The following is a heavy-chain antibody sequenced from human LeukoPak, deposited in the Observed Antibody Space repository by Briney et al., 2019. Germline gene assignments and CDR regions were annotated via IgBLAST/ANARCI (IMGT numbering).Heavy chain of an antibody. CDR3: ARVWVGIDY. J-gene: IGHJ4*02. CDR2: INHSGST. CDR1: GGSFSGYY. D-gene: IGHD3-10*01. Sequence: SETLSLTCAVYGGSFSGYYWSWIRQSPGKGLEWIGEINHSGSTNYNPSLKSRVTMSVDTSKNQFSLKLSSVTAADTAVYYCARVWVGIDYWGQGTLVTVSS. V-gene: IGHV4-34*01.